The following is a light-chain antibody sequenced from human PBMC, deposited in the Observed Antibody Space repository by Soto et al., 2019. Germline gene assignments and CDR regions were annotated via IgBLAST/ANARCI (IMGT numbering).Light chain of an antibody. CDR2: GAS. V-gene: IGKV3-15*01. CDR1: QSVSSY. J-gene: IGKJ4*01. Sequence: EIVLTQSPATLSLSPGERATLSCRASQSVSSYLAWYQQKPGQAPRLLIYGASSRATGIPARFSGSGSGTDFTLTISSLQSEDFAVYYCQQYSNWPPVTFGGGTKVDIK. CDR3: QQYSNWPPVT.